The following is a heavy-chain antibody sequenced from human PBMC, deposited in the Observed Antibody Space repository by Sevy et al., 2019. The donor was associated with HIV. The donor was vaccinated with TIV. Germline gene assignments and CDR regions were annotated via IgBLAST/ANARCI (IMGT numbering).Heavy chain of an antibody. J-gene: IGHJ5*02. CDR3: ARAVVPAADGSWFDP. CDR1: GFTFSDYY. Sequence: GGSLRLSCAASGFTFSDYYMSWIRQAPGKGLEWVSYISSSGSTIYYADSVKGQFTISRDNAKNSLYLQMNSLRAEDTAVYYCARAVVPAADGSWFDPWGQGTLVTVSS. D-gene: IGHD2-2*01. V-gene: IGHV3-11*01. CDR2: ISSSGSTI.